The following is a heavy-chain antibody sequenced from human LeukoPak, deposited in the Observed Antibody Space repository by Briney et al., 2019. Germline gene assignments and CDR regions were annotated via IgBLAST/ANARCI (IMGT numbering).Heavy chain of an antibody. CDR3: AEDFSYYYGSGTLYGMDV. J-gene: IGHJ6*02. D-gene: IGHD3-10*01. V-gene: IGHV3-23*01. CDR2: IVGSGGRT. CDR1: GFTFSSYA. Sequence: GGSLRLSCAASGFTFSSYAMSWVRQAPGKGLEWVSAIVGSGGRTYYADSVKGRFTISRDNSKNTLYLQMNSLRAEDTAVYYCAEDFSYYYGSGTLYGMDVWGRGTTVTVSS.